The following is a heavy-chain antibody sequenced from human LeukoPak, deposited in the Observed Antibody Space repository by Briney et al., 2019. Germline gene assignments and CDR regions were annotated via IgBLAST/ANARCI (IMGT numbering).Heavy chain of an antibody. D-gene: IGHD1-26*01. V-gene: IGHV3-7*01. CDR2: IKQDGSEK. Sequence: GGSLRLSCAASGFTFSSYCMSWGCPAPGEGLEWVANIKQDGSEKYYEDYVRARFRISRDNTKNSLYLQMNSLRAEDTAVYYCAREGDSGSYYFDYWGQGTLVTVSS. CDR1: GFTFSSYC. J-gene: IGHJ4*02. CDR3: AREGDSGSYYFDY.